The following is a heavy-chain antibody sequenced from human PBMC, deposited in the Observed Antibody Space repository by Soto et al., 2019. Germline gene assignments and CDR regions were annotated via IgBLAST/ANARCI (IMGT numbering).Heavy chain of an antibody. CDR1: GDSVSSPYY. CDR3: ARSAGWYAVHS. Sequence: QLQLQESGPGLVKPSGTLSLTCAVSGDSVSSPYYWCWVRQPPGKGLEWIGEVFHTGTTSYNPSLRSRVTISMDKSNNQFSLDLRSVTAADTAVYYCARSAGWYAVHSWGPGTLVIVSS. J-gene: IGHJ4*02. V-gene: IGHV4-4*02. D-gene: IGHD6-19*01. CDR2: VFHTGTT.